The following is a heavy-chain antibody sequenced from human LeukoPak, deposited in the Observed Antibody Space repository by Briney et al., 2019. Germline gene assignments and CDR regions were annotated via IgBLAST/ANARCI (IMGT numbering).Heavy chain of an antibody. CDR3: ARTGYSYGYGYYYYYYMDV. CDR2: IKQDGSEK. V-gene: IGHV3-7*01. J-gene: IGHJ6*03. CDR1: GFTFSSYW. Sequence: GGSLRLSCAASGFTFSSYWMSWVRQAPGKGLEWVANIKQDGSEKYYVDPVKGRFTISRDNAKNSLYLQMNSLRAEDTAVYYCARTGYSYGYGYYYYYYMDVWGKGTTVTVSS. D-gene: IGHD5-18*01.